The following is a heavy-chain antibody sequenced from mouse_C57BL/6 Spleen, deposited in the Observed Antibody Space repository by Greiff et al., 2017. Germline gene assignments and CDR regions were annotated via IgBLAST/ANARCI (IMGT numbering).Heavy chain of an antibody. CDR1: GFTFSSYA. CDR2: ISDGGSYT. V-gene: IGHV5-4*01. Sequence: EVKVIESGGGLVKPGGSLKLSCAASGFTFSSYAMSWVRQTPEKRLEWVATISDGGSYTYYPDNVKGRFTISRDNAKNNLYLQMSHLKSEDTAMXYCARDRDYDYDRGAWFAYWGQGTLVTVSA. CDR3: ARDRDYDYDRGAWFAY. D-gene: IGHD2-4*01. J-gene: IGHJ3*01.